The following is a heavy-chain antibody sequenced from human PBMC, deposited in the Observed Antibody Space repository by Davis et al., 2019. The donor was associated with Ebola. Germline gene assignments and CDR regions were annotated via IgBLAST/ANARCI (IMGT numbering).Heavy chain of an antibody. CDR3: TTDLVPAAIRGLGYYYYGMDV. V-gene: IGHV3-15*07. CDR2: IKSKTDGGTT. J-gene: IGHJ6*02. Sequence: PGGSLRLSCAASGFTFSNAWMNWVRQAPGKGLEWVGRIKSKTDGGTTDYAAPVKGRFTISRDDSKNTLYLQMNSLKTEDTAVYYCTTDLVPAAIRGLGYYYYGMDVWGQGTTVTVSS. CDR1: GFTFSNAW. D-gene: IGHD2-2*02.